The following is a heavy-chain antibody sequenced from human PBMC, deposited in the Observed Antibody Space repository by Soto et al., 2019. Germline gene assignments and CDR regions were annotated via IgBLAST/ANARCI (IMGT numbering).Heavy chain of an antibody. Sequence: QVQLVESGGGVVQPGRSLRLSCAASGFTFSSYGMHWVRQAPGKGLEWVAVIWYDGSNKYYADSVKGRFTISRDNSKNTLYLQMNSLRAEDTAVYYCARASTGVVTLDYWGQGTLVTVSS. CDR2: IWYDGSNK. CDR1: GFTFSSYG. D-gene: IGHD3-16*02. V-gene: IGHV3-33*01. J-gene: IGHJ4*02. CDR3: ARASTGVVTLDY.